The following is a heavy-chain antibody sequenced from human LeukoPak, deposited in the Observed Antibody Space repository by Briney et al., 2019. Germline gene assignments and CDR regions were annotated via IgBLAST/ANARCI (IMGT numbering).Heavy chain of an antibody. V-gene: IGHV4-39*07. Sequence: GSLRLSCAASGFTFSSYTMNWIRQPPGKGLEWIGSIYYSGSTYYNPSLKSRVTISVDTSKNQFSLKLSSVTAADTAVYYCARDLGPHYDFWSGYLGYFDYWGQGTLVTVSS. CDR3: ARDLGPHYDFWSGYLGYFDY. D-gene: IGHD3-3*01. CDR2: IYYSGST. CDR1: GFTFSSYT. J-gene: IGHJ4*02.